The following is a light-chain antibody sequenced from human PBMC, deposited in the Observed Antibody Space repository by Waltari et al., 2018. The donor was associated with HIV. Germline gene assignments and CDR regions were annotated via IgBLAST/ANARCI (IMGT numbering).Light chain of an antibody. J-gene: IGKJ3*01. Sequence: DIQLTQSPSFLSASVGDRVTVTCRASQGITSYLAWYQQKPGEAPKLLIYAGSTLQSGVPSRFSGSGGGTEFTLTISSLHPEDSATYYCQQVNSYPYTFGPGTKVDIK. CDR1: QGITSY. CDR2: AGS. CDR3: QQVNSYPYT. V-gene: IGKV1-9*01.